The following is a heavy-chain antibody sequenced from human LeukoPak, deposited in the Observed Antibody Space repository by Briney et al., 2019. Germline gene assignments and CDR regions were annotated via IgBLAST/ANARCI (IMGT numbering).Heavy chain of an antibody. CDR3: ARRGASNNWFDP. D-gene: IGHD3-10*01. CDR2: IDPIDSYT. J-gene: IGHJ5*02. Sequence: GESLKISCKGSGYSFTSYWISWVRQMPGKGLEWMGRIDPIDSYTNYSPSFQGHVTISADKSISTAYLQWSSLKASDTAMYYCARRGASNNWFDPWGQGTLVTVSS. CDR1: GYSFTSYW. V-gene: IGHV5-10-1*01.